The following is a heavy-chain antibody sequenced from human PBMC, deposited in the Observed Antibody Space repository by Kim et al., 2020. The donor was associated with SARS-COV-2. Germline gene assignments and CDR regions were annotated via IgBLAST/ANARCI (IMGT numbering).Heavy chain of an antibody. CDR3: AKRGVDAVMGRLCDY. CDR2: ITGNGAVT. D-gene: IGHD5-18*01. J-gene: IGHJ4*02. Sequence: GGSLRLSCAASGFTFSTYGMSWVRQAPGKGLEWVSAITGNGAVTYYAHSVKGRFAISRDNSKNTLYLQMNSLRAEDTAIYYCAKRGVDAVMGRLCDYWGQGTLVTVSS. V-gene: IGHV3-23*01. CDR1: GFTFSTYG.